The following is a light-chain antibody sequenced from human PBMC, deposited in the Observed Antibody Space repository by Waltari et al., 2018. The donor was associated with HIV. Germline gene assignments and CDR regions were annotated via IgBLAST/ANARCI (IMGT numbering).Light chain of an antibody. CDR2: KVS. CDR3: MQGTHHVS. CDR1: QSLVHSDGNTY. J-gene: IGKJ1*01. V-gene: IGKV2-30*02. Sequence: DVVMTQSPLSLPVTVGQPASISCRSNQSLVHSDGNTYLNWFHQRPGQSPRRLIYKVSNRDSGVPDRFSGSGSGTDFTLKISRVEAEDVGVYYCMQGTHHVSFGQGTKVEIK.